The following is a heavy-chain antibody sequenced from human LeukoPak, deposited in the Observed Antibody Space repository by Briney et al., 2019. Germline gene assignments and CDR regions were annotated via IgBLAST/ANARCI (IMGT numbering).Heavy chain of an antibody. D-gene: IGHD3-10*01. CDR2: IWYDGSNK. Sequence: GGSLRLSCAASGSTFSSYGMHWVRQAPGKGLEWVAVIWYDGSNKYYADSVKGRFTISRDNSKNTLYLQMNSLRAEDTAVYYCARAGWSAPAGTYYFDYWGQGTLVTVSS. V-gene: IGHV3-33*01. CDR1: GSTFSSYG. CDR3: ARAGWSAPAGTYYFDY. J-gene: IGHJ4*02.